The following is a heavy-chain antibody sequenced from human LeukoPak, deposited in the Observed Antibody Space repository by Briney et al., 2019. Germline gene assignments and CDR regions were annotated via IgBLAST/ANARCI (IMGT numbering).Heavy chain of an antibody. CDR3: ASSYYDSSGPNY. J-gene: IGHJ4*02. Sequence: SETLSLTCTVSGGSISSYYWSWIRQPSGKGLEWIGYIYYSGSTNYNPSLKSRVTISVDTSKNQFSLKLSSVTAADTAVYYCASSYYDSSGPNYWGQGTLVTVSS. CDR2: IYYSGST. V-gene: IGHV4-59*01. D-gene: IGHD3-22*01. CDR1: GGSISSYY.